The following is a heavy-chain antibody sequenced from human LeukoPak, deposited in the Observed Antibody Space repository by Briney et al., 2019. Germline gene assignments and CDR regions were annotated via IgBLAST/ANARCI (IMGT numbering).Heavy chain of an antibody. Sequence: RGSLRLSCAASGFTFSSYEMYWVRQAPGKGLEWLSYISSSGSTIYYADSVKGRFTISRDNAKNSLYLQMNSLRVEDTAVYYCTRTTVTINAFDPWGQGTLVTVSS. CDR1: GFTFSSYE. D-gene: IGHD4-17*01. CDR2: ISSSGSTI. CDR3: TRTTVTINAFDP. V-gene: IGHV3-48*03. J-gene: IGHJ5*02.